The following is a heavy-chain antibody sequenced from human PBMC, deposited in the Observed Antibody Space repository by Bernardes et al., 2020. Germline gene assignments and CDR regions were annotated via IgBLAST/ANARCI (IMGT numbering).Heavy chain of an antibody. CDR2: IIPIFGTA. CDR3: ARAYYDFWSGYYHYYYYYMDV. J-gene: IGHJ6*03. V-gene: IGHV1-69*06. D-gene: IGHD3-3*01. Sequence: SVKVSCKASGGTFSSYAISWVRQAPGQGLEWMGGIIPIFGTANYAQKFQGRVTITADKSTSTAYMELSSLRSEDTAVYYCARAYYDFWSGYYHYYYYYMDVWGKGTTVTVSS. CDR1: GGTFSSYA.